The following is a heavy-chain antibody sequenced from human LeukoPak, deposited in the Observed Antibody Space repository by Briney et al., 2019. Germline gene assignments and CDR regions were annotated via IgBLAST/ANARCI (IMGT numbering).Heavy chain of an antibody. CDR1: GFTFSSYA. Sequence: AGGSLRLSCAASGFTFSSYAVSWVRQAPGKGLEWVSSISGSGGSTYSADSVKGRFTISRDNSKNTLYLQMNSLRAEDTALYYCAKDRSCTNDIRHGDFDYWGQGTLVTVSS. V-gene: IGHV3-23*01. CDR3: AKDRSCTNDIRHGDFDY. CDR2: ISGSGGST. D-gene: IGHD2-8*01. J-gene: IGHJ4*02.